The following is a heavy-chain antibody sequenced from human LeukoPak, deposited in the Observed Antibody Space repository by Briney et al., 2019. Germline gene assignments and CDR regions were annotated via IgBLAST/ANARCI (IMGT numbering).Heavy chain of an antibody. CDR3: AKGGYYDILTGYYPLDY. D-gene: IGHD3-9*01. CDR2: ISGSGGST. J-gene: IGHJ4*02. CDR1: GFTFSSYA. V-gene: IGHV3-23*01. Sequence: GGSLRLSRAASGFTFSSYAMSWVRQAPGKGLEWVSAISGSGGSTYYADSVKGRFTISRDNSKNTLYLQMNSLRAEDTAVYYCAKGGYYDILTGYYPLDYWGQGTLVTVSS.